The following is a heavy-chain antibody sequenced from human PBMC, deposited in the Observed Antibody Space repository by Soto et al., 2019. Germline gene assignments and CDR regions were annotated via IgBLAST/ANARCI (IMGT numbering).Heavy chain of an antibody. V-gene: IGHV1-3*01. CDR1: GYKSSNYV. J-gene: IGHJ6*02. Sequence: QVQVVQSGAEVKKPGASVKVSCKASGYKSSNYVMHWVRQAPGQSLEWMGWINADKGNTKYSQKFQDRVTITGDTSASTVYMEMTSLTSEDTAGYYCTFGMEVWGQGTTVNVSS. D-gene: IGHD3-16*01. CDR3: TFGMEV. CDR2: INADKGNT.